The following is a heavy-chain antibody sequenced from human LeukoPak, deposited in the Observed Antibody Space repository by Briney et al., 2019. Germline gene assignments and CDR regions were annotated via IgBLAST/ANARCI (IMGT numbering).Heavy chain of an antibody. D-gene: IGHD6-19*01. Sequence: GGPLRLSCAASGFTFSSYSMNWVRQAPGKGLEWVSSISSSSSYIYYADSVKGRFTISRDNAKNSLYLQMNSLRAEDTAVYYCARVSREAVAGTYYYYYYMDVWGKGTTVTVS. CDR1: GFTFSSYS. V-gene: IGHV3-21*01. CDR3: ARVSREAVAGTYYYYYYMDV. CDR2: ISSSSSYI. J-gene: IGHJ6*03.